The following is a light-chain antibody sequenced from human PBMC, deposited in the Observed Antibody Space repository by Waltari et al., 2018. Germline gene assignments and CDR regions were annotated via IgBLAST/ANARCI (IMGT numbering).Light chain of an antibody. V-gene: IGLV3-19*01. Sequence: SSELTQDPAVSVALGQTVRITCQGDSLRSYYASWYQQKQGQAPVLVIYGKTNRPSGIPDRFSGSSSGNTASLSITGAQAEDEADYYGNSRDSSGNHLKVFGGGTKLTVL. CDR1: SLRSYY. CDR2: GKT. CDR3: NSRDSSGNHLKV. J-gene: IGLJ2*01.